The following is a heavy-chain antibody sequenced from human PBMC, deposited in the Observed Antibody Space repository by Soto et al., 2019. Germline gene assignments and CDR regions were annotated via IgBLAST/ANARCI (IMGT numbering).Heavy chain of an antibody. D-gene: IGHD2-15*01. CDR1: GFTFSSYA. J-gene: IGHJ6*02. Sequence: PGGSLRLSCAASGFTFSSYAMSWVRQAPGKGLEWVSAISGSGGSTYYADSVKGRFTISRDNSKNTLYLQMNSLRAEDTAVYYCAKERGRVEGYYYYGMDVWGQGTTVTVSS. V-gene: IGHV3-23*01. CDR3: AKERGRVEGYYYYGMDV. CDR2: ISGSGGST.